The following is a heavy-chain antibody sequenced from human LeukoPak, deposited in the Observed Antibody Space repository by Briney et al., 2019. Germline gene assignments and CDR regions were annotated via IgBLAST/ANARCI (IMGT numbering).Heavy chain of an antibody. J-gene: IGHJ4*02. CDR3: ARDYYDSSGHFDY. V-gene: IGHV3-7*01. CDR2: IKQDGSEK. CDR1: GFTFSSYW. Sequence: GGSLRLSCAASGFTFSSYWMSWVRRAPGKGLEWVANIKQDGSEKYYVDSVKGRFTISRDNAKKSLYLQMNSLRAEDTAVYYCARDYYDSSGHFDYWGQGTLVTVSS. D-gene: IGHD3-22*01.